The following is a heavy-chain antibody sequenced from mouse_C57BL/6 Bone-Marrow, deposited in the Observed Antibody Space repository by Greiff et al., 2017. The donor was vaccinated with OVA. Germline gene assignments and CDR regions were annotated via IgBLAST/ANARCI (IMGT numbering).Heavy chain of an antibody. V-gene: IGHV1-7*01. J-gene: IGHJ3*01. CDR1: GYTFTSHW. CDR2: INPSSGYT. D-gene: IGHD1-1*01. CDR3: ARRGHYYGSSQGTWFAY. Sequence: VQLQQSGAELAKPGASVKLSCKASGYTFTSHWMHWVKQRPGQGLEWIGYINPSSGYTKYNQKFKDKATLTADNSSSTAYMQLSSLTYEDSAVYYCARRGHYYGSSQGTWFAYWGQGTLVTVSA.